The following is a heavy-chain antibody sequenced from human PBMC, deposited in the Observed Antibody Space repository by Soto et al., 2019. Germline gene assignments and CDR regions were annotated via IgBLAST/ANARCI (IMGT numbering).Heavy chain of an antibody. D-gene: IGHD4-17*01. CDR2: IIPIFGTA. Sequence: QVQLVQSGAEVKKPGSSVKVSCKASGGTFSSYAISWVRQAPGQGLEWMGGIIPIFGTANYAQKFQGRVTITADDATRRAYEELSSLRSEDTAVYYCARETAWDYGGSRRYFDYWGQGTLVTVSA. V-gene: IGHV1-69*12. CDR1: GGTFSSYA. J-gene: IGHJ4*02. CDR3: ARETAWDYGGSRRYFDY.